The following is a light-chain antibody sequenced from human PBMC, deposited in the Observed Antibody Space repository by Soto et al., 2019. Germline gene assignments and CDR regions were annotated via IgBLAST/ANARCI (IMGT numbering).Light chain of an antibody. J-gene: IGLJ2*01. CDR1: SSNIGAGYN. V-gene: IGLV1-40*01. CDR3: QSYDTSLSVV. CDR2: ANS. Sequence: QAVVTQPPSVSGAPGQRVTISCTGTSSNIGAGYNVHWFQQLPGTAPKLLIYANSNRPSGVPDRFSGSKSGTSASLAITGLQAEDEADYDCQSYDTSLSVVFGGGTKLTVL.